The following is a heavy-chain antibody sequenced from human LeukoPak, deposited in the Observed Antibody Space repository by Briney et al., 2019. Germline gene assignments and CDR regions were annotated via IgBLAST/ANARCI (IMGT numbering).Heavy chain of an antibody. CDR1: GYTFATYG. Sequence: GASVKVSCKAFGYTFATYGISWVRQAPGQGLEWMAWISTYNGDTKYAQSLQGRVTLTTDTSTSTAYMELGSLRSEDTAVYYCASDYLRGAYFDHWGQGTLVTVSS. V-gene: IGHV1-18*04. CDR2: ISTYNGDT. J-gene: IGHJ4*02. CDR3: ASDYLRGAYFDH. D-gene: IGHD1-26*01.